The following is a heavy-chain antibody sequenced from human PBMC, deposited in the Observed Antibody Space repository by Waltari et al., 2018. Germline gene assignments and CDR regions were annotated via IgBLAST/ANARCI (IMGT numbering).Heavy chain of an antibody. CDR1: GGSFSGYY. CDR3: ARGLIAAPYWAKRGWFDP. V-gene: IGHV4-34*01. D-gene: IGHD6-6*01. CDR2: INHSGST. J-gene: IGHJ5*02. Sequence: QVQLQQWGAGLLKPSETLSLTCAVYGGSFSGYYWSWIRQPPGKGLEWIGEINHSGSTNYNPSLNSRVTISVDTSKNQFSLKLSSVTAADTAVYYCARGLIAAPYWAKRGWFDPWGQGTLVTVSS.